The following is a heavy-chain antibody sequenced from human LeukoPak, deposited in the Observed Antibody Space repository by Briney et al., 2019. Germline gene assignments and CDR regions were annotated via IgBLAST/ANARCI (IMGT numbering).Heavy chain of an antibody. D-gene: IGHD6-6*01. V-gene: IGHV3-48*03. CDR1: GFTFSSYG. J-gene: IGHJ2*01. CDR2: ISSSGYTI. CDR3: ASGYSSSFWYFDF. Sequence: PGGSLRLSCAASGFTFSSYGMNWARQAPGKGLEWVSYISSSGYTIYYADSVRGRFTISRDNAKNSLYLQMNSLRAEDTAVYYCASGYSSSFWYFDFWGRGTLVTVSS.